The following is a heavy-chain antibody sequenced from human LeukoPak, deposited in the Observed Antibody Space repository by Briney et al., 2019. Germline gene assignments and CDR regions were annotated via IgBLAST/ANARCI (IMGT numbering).Heavy chain of an antibody. CDR1: GFTVSSNY. Sequence: GGSLRLSCAASGFTVSSNYMSWVRQAPGKGLEWVSVIYSGGSTYYADSVKGRFTISRDNSKNTLYLQMNSLRAEDTAVYYCARDSAAAGTYSGSPLFDYWGQGTLVTVSS. J-gene: IGHJ4*02. CDR2: IYSGGST. D-gene: IGHD1-26*01. V-gene: IGHV3-53*01. CDR3: ARDSAAAGTYSGSPLFDY.